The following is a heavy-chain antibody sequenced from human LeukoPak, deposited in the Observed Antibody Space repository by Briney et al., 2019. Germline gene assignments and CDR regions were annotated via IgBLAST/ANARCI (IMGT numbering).Heavy chain of an antibody. Sequence: PSETLSLTCAVYGGSFSGYDWSWIRQPPGKGLEWIGEINHSGSTNYNPSLKSRVTISVDTSKNQFSLKLSSVTAADTAVYYCARDQIVAGDAFDIWGQGTMVTVSS. D-gene: IGHD5-12*01. J-gene: IGHJ3*02. CDR2: INHSGST. V-gene: IGHV4-34*01. CDR1: GGSFSGYD. CDR3: ARDQIVAGDAFDI.